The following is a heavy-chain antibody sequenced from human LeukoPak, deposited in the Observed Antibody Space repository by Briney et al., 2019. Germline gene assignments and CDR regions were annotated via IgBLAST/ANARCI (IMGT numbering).Heavy chain of an antibody. J-gene: IGHJ3*02. D-gene: IGHD3-22*01. CDR1: GGSFSGYY. CDR3: ASLYYYDSSGYNDAFDI. CDR2: IYHSGST. V-gene: IGHV4-30-2*01. Sequence: SETLSLTCAVYGGSFSGYYWSWIRQPPGKGLEWIGYIYHSGSTYYNPSLKSRVTISVDRSKNQFSLKLSSVTAADTAVYYCASLYYYDSSGYNDAFDIWGQGTMVTVSS.